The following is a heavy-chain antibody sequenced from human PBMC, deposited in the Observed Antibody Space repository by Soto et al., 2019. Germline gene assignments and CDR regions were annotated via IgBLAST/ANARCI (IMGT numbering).Heavy chain of an antibody. J-gene: IGHJ3*02. V-gene: IGHV3-21*01. CDR2: ISSSSSYI. D-gene: IGHD4-17*01. CDR3: AKGYDDYAAFDI. Sequence: EVQLVESGGGLVKPGGSLRLSCAASGFTFSSYSMNWVRQAPGKGLEWVSSISSSSSYIYYADSVKGRFTISRDNAKNSLYLQMNSLRAEDTAVYYCAKGYDDYAAFDIWGQGTMVTVSS. CDR1: GFTFSSYS.